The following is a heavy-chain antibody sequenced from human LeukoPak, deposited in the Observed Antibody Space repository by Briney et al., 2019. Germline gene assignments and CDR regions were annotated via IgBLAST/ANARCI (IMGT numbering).Heavy chain of an antibody. CDR2: IYPGDSDT. D-gene: IGHD3-10*01. J-gene: IGHJ3*02. CDR3: ARAATIVRGAIDAFDI. V-gene: IGHV5-51*01. CDR1: GYRLTSYW. Sequence: GESLKISCKGSGYRLTSYWIGWVRQMPGKGLEWMGIIYPGDSDTRYSPSFQGQVTISADKSISTAYLQWSSLKASDTAMYYCARAATIVRGAIDAFDIWGQGTMVTVSS.